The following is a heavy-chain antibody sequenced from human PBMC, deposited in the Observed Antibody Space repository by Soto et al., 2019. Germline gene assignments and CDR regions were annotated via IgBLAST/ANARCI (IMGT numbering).Heavy chain of an antibody. V-gene: IGHV3-30*18. Sequence: QVQLVESGGGVVQPGRSLILFCAASGFTFSSYGMHWVRQAPGKGLGWVAVISYDGSNKYYADSVKGRFTISRDNSKNTLYLQMNSLRAEDTAVYYCAKDKGSGYYSFDYWGQGTLVTVSS. CDR2: ISYDGSNK. J-gene: IGHJ4*02. CDR1: GFTFSSYG. CDR3: AKDKGSGYYSFDY. D-gene: IGHD3-22*01.